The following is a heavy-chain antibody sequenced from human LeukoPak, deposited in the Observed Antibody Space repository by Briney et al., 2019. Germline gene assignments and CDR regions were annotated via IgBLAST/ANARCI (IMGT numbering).Heavy chain of an antibody. Sequence: ASVKVSCKASGGTFSSYAINWVRQAPGQGLEWMGGIIPIFDTTNYAQNFQGRVTITADKSTNTAYMELSSLRSEDTAVYYCARDNAAYDVSVLRYFDWFADWGQGTLVTVSS. CDR1: GGTFSSYA. CDR2: IIPIFDTT. D-gene: IGHD3-9*01. J-gene: IGHJ4*02. V-gene: IGHV1-69*06. CDR3: ARDNAAYDVSVLRYFDWFAD.